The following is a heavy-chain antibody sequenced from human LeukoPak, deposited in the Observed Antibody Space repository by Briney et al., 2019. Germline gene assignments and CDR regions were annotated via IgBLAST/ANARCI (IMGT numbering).Heavy chain of an antibody. CDR3: ARAPDYDYVWGSFTLPTYFDY. D-gene: IGHD3-16*01. CDR2: IIPIFGTA. Sequence: ASVKVSCKASGYTFTSYAMNWVRQAPGQGLEWMGGIIPIFGTANYAQKFQGRVTITADESTSTAYMELSSLRSEDTAVYYCARAPDYDYVWGSFTLPTYFDYWGQGTLVTVSS. CDR1: GYTFTSYA. V-gene: IGHV1-69*13. J-gene: IGHJ4*02.